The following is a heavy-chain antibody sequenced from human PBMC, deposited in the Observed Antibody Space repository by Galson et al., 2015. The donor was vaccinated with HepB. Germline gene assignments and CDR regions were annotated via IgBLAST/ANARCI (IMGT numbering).Heavy chain of an antibody. CDR1: GFTFSRYG. J-gene: IGHJ6*02. CDR3: AKDLYSSASGGYSMDV. V-gene: IGHV3-30*18. Sequence: SLRLSCAASGFTFSRYGMHWVRQAPGKGLEWVAIISYDGSNKYYEDSVKGRFTISRDNSKNTLYLQMNSLRAEDTAVYYCAKDLYSSASGGYSMDVWGQGTTVTVSS. CDR2: ISYDGSNK. D-gene: IGHD6-6*01.